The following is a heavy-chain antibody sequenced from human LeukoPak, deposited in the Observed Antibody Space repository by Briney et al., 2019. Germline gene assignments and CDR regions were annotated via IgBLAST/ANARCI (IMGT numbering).Heavy chain of an antibody. D-gene: IGHD1-20*01. CDR1: GFTSTNAW. CDR2: IKSKADGETI. J-gene: IGHJ4*02. CDR3: TTLTSRGLSDS. V-gene: IGHV3-15*07. Sequence: GGSLRLSCAASGFTSTNAWMNWVRQAPGKGLEWVGRIKSKADGETIDYAAPVKGRFTFSRDDSKNMLYLQMNSLKSEDTAVYYCTTLTSRGLSDSWGQGTLVTVSS.